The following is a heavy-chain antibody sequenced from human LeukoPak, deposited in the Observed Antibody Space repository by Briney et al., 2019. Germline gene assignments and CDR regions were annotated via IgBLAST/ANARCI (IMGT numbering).Heavy chain of an antibody. CDR2: IYYSGST. D-gene: IGHD2-8*01. V-gene: IGHV4-59*01. J-gene: IGHJ4*02. Sequence: PSETLSLTCTVSGGSISTYYWSWIRQPPGKGPEWIGYIYYSGSTSYNPSLKSRVTISVDTSKNQFSLKLSSVTAADTAVYYCARRSPGGVFDYWGQGTLVTVSS. CDR1: GGSISTYY. CDR3: ARRSPGGVFDY.